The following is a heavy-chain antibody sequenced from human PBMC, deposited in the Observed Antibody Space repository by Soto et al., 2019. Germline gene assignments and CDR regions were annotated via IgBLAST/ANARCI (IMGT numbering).Heavy chain of an antibody. V-gene: IGHV3-30-3*01. CDR1: EFSFSSYA. D-gene: IGHD3-9*01. Sequence: QVHLVESGGGVGQPGGSLRLSCAASEFSFSSYAMHWIRQAPGKGLEWVAVISFDGNIIHYADSVKGRFIISRDNSKNSLYLQMHSLSGEDTAVYYCARTFDTITYYFDYWGQGTLVTVSS. CDR2: ISFDGNII. J-gene: IGHJ4*02. CDR3: ARTFDTITYYFDY.